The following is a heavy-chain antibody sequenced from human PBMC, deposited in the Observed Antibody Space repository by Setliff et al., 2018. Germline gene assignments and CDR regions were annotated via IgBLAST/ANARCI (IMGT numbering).Heavy chain of an antibody. CDR1: GFTFSSYA. CDR2: ISTSGVST. D-gene: IGHD3-10*01. J-gene: IGHJ4*02. V-gene: IGHV3-23*01. CDR3: VKVKKPPIRGSGFDY. Sequence: GESLKISCAVSGFTFSSYAMSWVRQAPGKGLEWVSGISTSGVSTYYVDSVKGRFTISRDNSENTLSLQMTSLRPEDTGVYYCVKVKKPPIRGSGFDYWGRGTLVTVSS.